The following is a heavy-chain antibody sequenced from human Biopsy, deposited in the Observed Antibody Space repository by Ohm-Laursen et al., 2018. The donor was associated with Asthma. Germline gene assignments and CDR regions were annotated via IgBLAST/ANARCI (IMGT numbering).Heavy chain of an antibody. CDR3: ARDYYDFWNRSVYTYFGMDV. CDR2: IYHRGNT. D-gene: IGHD3-3*01. V-gene: IGHV4-31*03. J-gene: IGHJ6*02. CDR1: GYSINNGGYY. Sequence: TLSLTCSVSGYSINNGGYYWTWVRQRPGKGLEWIGNIYHRGNTKYNPSLKSRLSFSVDTSKNQFSLKLSSVTAADTAIYFCARDYYDFWNRSVYTYFGMDVWGPGNTVVVS.